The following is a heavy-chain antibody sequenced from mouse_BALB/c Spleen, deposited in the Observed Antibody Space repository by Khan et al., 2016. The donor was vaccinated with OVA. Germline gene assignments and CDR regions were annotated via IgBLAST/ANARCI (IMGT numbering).Heavy chain of an antibody. Sequence: DLVKPGASVKLSCKASGYTFTSYWINWIKQRPGQGLEWIGRIAPGSGSSSYNEMFKGKATLTLDTSSSTAYIQLSSLSSEDSDVYICARENYYGRNCYAMDYWGQGTSVTVSS. CDR2: IAPGSGSS. J-gene: IGHJ4*01. D-gene: IGHD1-1*01. CDR1: GYTFTSYW. CDR3: ARENYYGRNCYAMDY. V-gene: IGHV1S41*01.